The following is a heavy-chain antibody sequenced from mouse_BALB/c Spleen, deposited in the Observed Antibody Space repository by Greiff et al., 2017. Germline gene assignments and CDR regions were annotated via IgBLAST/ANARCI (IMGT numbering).Heavy chain of an antibody. CDR2: ISSGSSTI. V-gene: IGHV5-17*02. J-gene: IGHJ4*01. Sequence: EVMLVESGGGLVQPGGSRKLSCAASGFTFSSFGMHWVRQAPEKGLEWVAYISSGSSTIYYADTVKGRFTISRDNPKNTLFLQMTSLRSEDTAMYYCARPYRYAMDYWGQGTSVTVSS. D-gene: IGHD2-14*01. CDR3: ARPYRYAMDY. CDR1: GFTFSSFG.